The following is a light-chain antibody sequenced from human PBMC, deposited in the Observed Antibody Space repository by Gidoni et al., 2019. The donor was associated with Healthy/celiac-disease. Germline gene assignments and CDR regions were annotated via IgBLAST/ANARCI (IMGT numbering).Light chain of an antibody. CDR2: AAS. Sequence: LQMPQSPSSLSASVGDRVPITGRASQRIRSYLNWYQQKAGKAPKLLIYAASSLQSGVPSRVSVSRSETDFTRTISSLQTEDFATYDYQQSYSTPWTFGQGTRVEIK. J-gene: IGKJ1*01. CDR3: QQSYSTPWT. V-gene: IGKV1-39*01. CDR1: QRIRSY.